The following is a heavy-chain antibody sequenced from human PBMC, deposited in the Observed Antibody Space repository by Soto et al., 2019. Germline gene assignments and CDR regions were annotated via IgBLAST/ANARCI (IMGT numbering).Heavy chain of an antibody. V-gene: IGHV3-21*01. D-gene: IGHD2-2*01. CDR1: GFAFNNYG. Sequence: GGSLRLSCTVSGFAFNNYGINWVRQAPGKGLEWVSSISKSDYTYYSDSVKGRFAISRDNAKSSVSLQMNTLRVEDTAVYYCAREDSIIIPAVSDFWGQGTLVTV. J-gene: IGHJ4*02. CDR3: AREDSIIIPAVSDF. CDR2: ISKSDYT.